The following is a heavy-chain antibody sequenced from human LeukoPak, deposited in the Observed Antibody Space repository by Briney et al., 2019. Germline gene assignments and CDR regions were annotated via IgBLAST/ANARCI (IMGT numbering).Heavy chain of an antibody. V-gene: IGHV3-30*01. CDR1: GFTFSSYA. CDR3: ARASVVVPAAIGGFDY. J-gene: IGHJ4*02. CDR2: ISYDGSNK. Sequence: GRSLRLSCAASGFTFSSYAMHWVRQAPGKGLEWVAVISYDGSNKYYANSVKGRFTISRDNSKNTLYPQTNSLRAEDTAVYYCARASVVVPAAIGGFDYWGQGTPVTVSS. D-gene: IGHD2-2*02.